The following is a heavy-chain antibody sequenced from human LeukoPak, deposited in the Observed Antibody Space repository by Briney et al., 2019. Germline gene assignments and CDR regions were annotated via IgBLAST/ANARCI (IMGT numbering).Heavy chain of an antibody. CDR2: ISSSSSYI. Sequence: PGGSLRLSCAASGFTFSSYSMNWVRQAPGKGLEWVSSISSSSSYIYYADSVKGRFTISRDNAKNSLYLQMNSLRAEDTAVYYCARGSGYYDSSGELDYWGQGTLVTVSS. CDR1: GFTFSSYS. J-gene: IGHJ4*02. V-gene: IGHV3-21*01. CDR3: ARGSGYYDSSGELDY. D-gene: IGHD3-22*01.